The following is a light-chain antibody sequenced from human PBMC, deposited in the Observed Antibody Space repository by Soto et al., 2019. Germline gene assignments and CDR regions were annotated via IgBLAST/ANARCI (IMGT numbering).Light chain of an antibody. Sequence: QSVLTQPRSVSGSPGQSVTISCTGTSSDVGGYNYVSWYQQHPGKAPKLMIYDVSKRPSGVPDRFSGYKSGNTASLTISGLQAEDEADYYCCSYAGSYPWVFGGGTKLTVL. CDR2: DVS. V-gene: IGLV2-11*01. CDR3: CSYAGSYPWV. J-gene: IGLJ3*02. CDR1: SSDVGGYNY.